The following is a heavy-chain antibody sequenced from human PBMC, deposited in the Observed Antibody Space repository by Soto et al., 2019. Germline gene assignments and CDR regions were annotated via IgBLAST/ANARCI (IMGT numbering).Heavy chain of an antibody. CDR1: GGSFSGYY. J-gene: IGHJ5*02. V-gene: IGHV4-34*01. Sequence: QVQLQQWGAGLLKPSETLSLTCAVYGGSFSGYYWSWIRQPPGKGLEWIGEINHSGSTNYNPSLKSRVTISVDTSKNQFSLKLSSVTAADTAVYYCARLKFRGVWGRGWFDPWGQGTLVTVSS. CDR2: INHSGST. CDR3: ARLKFRGVWGRGWFDP. D-gene: IGHD3-10*01.